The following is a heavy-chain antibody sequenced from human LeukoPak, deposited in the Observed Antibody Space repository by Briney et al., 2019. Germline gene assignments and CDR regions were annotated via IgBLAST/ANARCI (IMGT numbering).Heavy chain of an antibody. CDR1: GFTFSIYA. D-gene: IGHD6-19*01. CDR3: VKESSGGADAFDI. CDR2: SSGSGGGT. V-gene: IGHV3-23*01. J-gene: IGHJ3*02. Sequence: GGSLRLSCASSGFTFSIYAMSCVRQAPGKGLEWVSGSSGSGGGTYYAGSVKGRFTLSRDNSKNTLYLQMNSLRVEDTAIYYCVKESSGGADAFDIWGQGTMVTVSS.